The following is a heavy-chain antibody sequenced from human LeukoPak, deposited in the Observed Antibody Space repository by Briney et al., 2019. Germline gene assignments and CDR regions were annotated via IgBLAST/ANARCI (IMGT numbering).Heavy chain of an antibody. CDR2: MNPNSGNT. CDR3: ARMYSSSWTQYTFDI. J-gene: IGHJ3*02. V-gene: IGHV1-8*01. D-gene: IGHD6-13*01. Sequence: GASVKVSCKASGYTFTSYDINWVRQATGQGLEWMGWMNPNSGNTGYVQKFQGRVTMIRNTSISTAYMELSSLRSEDTAVYYCARMYSSSWTQYTFDIWGQGTMVTVSS. CDR1: GYTFTSYD.